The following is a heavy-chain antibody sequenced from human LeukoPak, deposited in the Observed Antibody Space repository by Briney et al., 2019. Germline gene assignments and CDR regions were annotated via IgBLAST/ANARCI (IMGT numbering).Heavy chain of an antibody. Sequence: AASVKVSCKASGGTFSSKDITWVRQAPGQGLEWVGGMTPTSGTGNTAQKFQGRVAVTADESTTTVYMELSSLRSDDTALYYCARVSTTMGRGYNYFDPWGQGTLVTVSS. CDR3: ARVSTTMGRGYNYFDP. J-gene: IGHJ5*02. CDR1: GGTFSSKD. D-gene: IGHD2/OR15-2a*01. V-gene: IGHV1-69*13. CDR2: MTPTSGTG.